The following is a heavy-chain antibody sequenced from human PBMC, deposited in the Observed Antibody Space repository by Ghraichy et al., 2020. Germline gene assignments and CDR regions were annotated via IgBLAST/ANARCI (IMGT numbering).Heavy chain of an antibody. D-gene: IGHD4-23*01. Sequence: SETLSLTCTVSGGSITSSNYYWGWIRQPPGKGLEWIGSIHHSGSTYYNPSLQSRLTMSADKSKNQLSLKLTSVTAAHTAVYYCAGSSAVIRYFHLWGRGTLVTVSS. CDR2: IHHSGST. J-gene: IGHJ2*01. CDR1: GGSITSSNYY. V-gene: IGHV4-39*01. CDR3: AGSSAVIRYFHL.